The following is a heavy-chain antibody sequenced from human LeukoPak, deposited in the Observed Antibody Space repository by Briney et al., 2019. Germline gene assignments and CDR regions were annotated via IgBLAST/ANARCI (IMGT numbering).Heavy chain of an antibody. Sequence: PGGSLRLSCAASGLTVSSNYMSWVRQAPGKGLEWVSVIYSGGSTYYADSVKGRFTISRDNSKNTLYLQMNSLRAEDTAVYYCAKDGYCSGDSCYSRGGYYFDYWGQGTPVTVSS. CDR2: IYSGGST. V-gene: IGHV3-53*01. CDR1: GLTVSSNY. CDR3: AKDGYCSGDSCYSRGGYYFDY. J-gene: IGHJ4*02. D-gene: IGHD2-15*01.